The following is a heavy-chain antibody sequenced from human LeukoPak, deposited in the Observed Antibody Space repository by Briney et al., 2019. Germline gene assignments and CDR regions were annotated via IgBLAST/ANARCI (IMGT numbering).Heavy chain of an antibody. V-gene: IGHV4-30-2*01. CDR2: IYHSGST. CDR1: GGSISSGGYS. J-gene: IGHJ3*02. D-gene: IGHD4-17*01. CDR3: ARGGYGDDAFDI. Sequence: SQTLSLTCAVSGGSISSGGYSWSWIRQPPGKGLEWIGYIYHSGSTYYNPSLKSRVTISVDRSKNQFSLKLSSVTAADTAVYYCARGGYGDDAFDIWGQGTMVTASS.